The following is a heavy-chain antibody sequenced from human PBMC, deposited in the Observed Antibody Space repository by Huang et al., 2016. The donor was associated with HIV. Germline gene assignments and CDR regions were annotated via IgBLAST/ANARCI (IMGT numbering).Heavy chain of an antibody. CDR1: GFKFDDYA. Sequence: EVQLEEFGGRLVQPGRSLRLSCATYGFKFDDYAMHGVRQFPGGGLEWVSGVGWNRCGILYADSVRGRLAISMCNAVKSLYLQMDSLRREDTALYYCVKDRRMRGSGWTFFDNWGQGTLVDVSS. CDR3: VKDRRMRGSGWTFFDN. J-gene: IGHJ4*02. D-gene: IGHD6-19*01. V-gene: IGHV3-9*01. CDR2: VGWNRCGI.